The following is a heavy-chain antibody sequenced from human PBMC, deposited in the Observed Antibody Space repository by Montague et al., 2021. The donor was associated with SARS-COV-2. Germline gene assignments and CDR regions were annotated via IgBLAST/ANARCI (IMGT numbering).Heavy chain of an antibody. D-gene: IGHD3-22*01. V-gene: IGHV4-61*01. J-gene: IGHJ5*02. CDR1: GDSVISDKYY. CDR2: IYDSGST. CDR3: VKGSGYP. Sequence: SETLSLTCTVTGDSVISDKYYWSWIRQPPGKGLEWIGFIYDSGSTSYNPSLHSRVTITIDTSKNQFSLNLMSVTPAGTAVCYCVKGSGYPWGQGTLVTVSS.